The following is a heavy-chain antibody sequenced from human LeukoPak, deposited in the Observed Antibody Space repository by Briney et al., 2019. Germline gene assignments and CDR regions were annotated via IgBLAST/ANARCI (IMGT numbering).Heavy chain of an antibody. V-gene: IGHV3-48*01. Sequence: GGSLRLSCAASGFTFSNAWMTWVRQAPGKGLEWVSYISSSGSTIYYTDSVKGRFTISRDNAKNSLYLQMNSLRAEDAAVYYCARVRAGYYMDVWGEGTTVTVSS. J-gene: IGHJ6*03. CDR2: ISSSGSTI. CDR1: GFTFSNAW. CDR3: ARVRAGYYMDV.